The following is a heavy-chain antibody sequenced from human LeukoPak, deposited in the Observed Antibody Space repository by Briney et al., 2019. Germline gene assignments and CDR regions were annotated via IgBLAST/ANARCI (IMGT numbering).Heavy chain of an antibody. CDR1: GVSIQSYW. V-gene: IGHV4-4*07. CDR3: ARSGYTISAYHSDF. D-gene: IGHD5-18*01. Sequence: SETLSLTCDVSGVSIQSYWWSWVRKPAGKGLEWIGRIYTTGRTNYSPSFQSRVTMSIDVSSNQCSLTLRSVTAADTAVYYCARSGYTISAYHSDFWGQGAPVTVSS. J-gene: IGHJ4*02. CDR2: IYTTGRT.